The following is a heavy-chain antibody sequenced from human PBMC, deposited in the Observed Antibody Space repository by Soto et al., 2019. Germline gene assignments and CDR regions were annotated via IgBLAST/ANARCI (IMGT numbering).Heavy chain of an antibody. D-gene: IGHD3-22*01. V-gene: IGHV4-39*07. CDR2: IYYSGST. CDR1: GGSISSSSYY. CDR3: ARGGDSSGYPRLYYFDY. J-gene: IGHJ4*02. Sequence: PSETLSLTCTVSGGSISSSSYYWGWIRQPPGKGLEWIGSIYYSGSTYYNPSLKSRVTISVDTSKNQFSLKLSSVTAADTAVYYCARGGDSSGYPRLYYFDYWGQGTLVTSPQ.